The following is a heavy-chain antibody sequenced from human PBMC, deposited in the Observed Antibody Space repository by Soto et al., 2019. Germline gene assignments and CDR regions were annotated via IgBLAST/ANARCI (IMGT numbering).Heavy chain of an antibody. CDR3: ARSLGSWPFDY. CDR2: IYYSGST. V-gene: IGHV4-30-4*01. D-gene: IGHD6-13*01. CDR1: GGSISSGDYY. J-gene: IGHJ4*02. Sequence: TSETLSLTCTVSGGSISSGDYYWSWIRQPPGKGLEWIGYIYYSGSTYYNPSLKSRVTISVDTSKNQFSLKLSSVTAADTAVYYCARSLGSWPFDYWGQGTLVTVSS.